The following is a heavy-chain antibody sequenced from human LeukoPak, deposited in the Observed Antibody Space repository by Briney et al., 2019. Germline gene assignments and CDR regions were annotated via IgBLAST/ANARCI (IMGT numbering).Heavy chain of an antibody. J-gene: IGHJ4*02. Sequence: ASVKVSCKASGYTFTGYYMHWVRQAPGQGLEWMGRINPNSGGTNYAQKFQGRVTMTGDTSISTAYMELSRLRSDDTAVYYCARDGYGYGSLFDYWGQGTLVTVSS. V-gene: IGHV1-2*06. CDR3: ARDGYGYGSLFDY. CDR1: GYTFTGYY. D-gene: IGHD5-18*01. CDR2: INPNSGGT.